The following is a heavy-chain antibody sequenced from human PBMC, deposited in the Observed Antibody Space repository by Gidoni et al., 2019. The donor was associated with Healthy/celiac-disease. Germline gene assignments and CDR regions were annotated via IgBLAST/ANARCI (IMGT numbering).Heavy chain of an antibody. J-gene: IGHJ4*02. CDR2: IYHSGST. CDR1: GYSISSGYY. Sequence: QVQLQESGPGLVKPSETLSLTCAVSGYSISSGYYWGWIRQPPGKGLEWIGSIYHSGSTYYNPSLKSRVTISVDTSKNQFSLKLSSVTAADTAVYYCARASPPSACTGGVCYLFDYWGQGTLVTVSS. V-gene: IGHV4-38-2*01. CDR3: ARASPPSACTGGVCYLFDY. D-gene: IGHD2-8*02.